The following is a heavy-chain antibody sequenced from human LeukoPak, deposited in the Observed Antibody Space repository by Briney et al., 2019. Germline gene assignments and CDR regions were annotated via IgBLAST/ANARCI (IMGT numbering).Heavy chain of an antibody. Sequence: SETLSLTCTVSGGSISSYYWSWIRQPPGKGLEWIGYIYYSGSTNYNPSLKSRVTISVDTSKNQFSLKLSSVTAADTAVYYCARGDTHDSGPGDYYYGMDVWGQGTTVTVSS. D-gene: IGHD1-26*01. CDR3: ARGDTHDSGPGDYYYGMDV. CDR1: GGSISSYY. CDR2: IYYSGST. J-gene: IGHJ6*02. V-gene: IGHV4-59*01.